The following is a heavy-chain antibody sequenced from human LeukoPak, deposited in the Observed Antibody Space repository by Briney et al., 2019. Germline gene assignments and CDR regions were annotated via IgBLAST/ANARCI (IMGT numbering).Heavy chain of an antibody. D-gene: IGHD6-19*01. Sequence: SETLSLTCTVSGDSVSSGYYYWNWIRQPPGTGLEWIGRIYHSGSTNYNPSLKSRVTISVDTSKNQFSLRLSSVTAADTAVYFCATVGGSGWFDYWGQGTLVAVSS. CDR3: ATVGGSGWFDY. V-gene: IGHV4-61*01. J-gene: IGHJ4*02. CDR1: GDSVSSGYYY. CDR2: IYHSGST.